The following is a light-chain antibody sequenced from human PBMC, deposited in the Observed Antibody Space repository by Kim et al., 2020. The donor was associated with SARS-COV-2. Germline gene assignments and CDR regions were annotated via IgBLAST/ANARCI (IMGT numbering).Light chain of an antibody. CDR3: SSYTSSSTNYV. Sequence: QSVVTQPASVSGSPGQSITISCTGSSSDVGGYNYVSWYQQHPGKAPKVMIYDVRNRPSGVSDRFSGSKSGNTASLTISGLQAEDEADYYCSSYTSSSTNYVFGTGTKVTVL. CDR1: SSDVGGYNY. CDR2: DVR. V-gene: IGLV2-14*01. J-gene: IGLJ1*01.